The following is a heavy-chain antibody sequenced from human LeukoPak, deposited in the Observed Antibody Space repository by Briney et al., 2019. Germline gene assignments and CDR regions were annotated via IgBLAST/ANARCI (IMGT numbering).Heavy chain of an antibody. CDR2: INPNSGGT. J-gene: IGHJ4*02. Sequence: ASVKVSCKASGYTFTSFDINWVRQATGQGLEWMGWINPNSGGTNYAQKFQGRVTMTRDTSISTAYMELSRLRSDDTAVYYCAREREMATSPFDYWGQGTLVTVSS. V-gene: IGHV1-2*02. CDR1: GYTFTSFD. CDR3: AREREMATSPFDY. D-gene: IGHD5-24*01.